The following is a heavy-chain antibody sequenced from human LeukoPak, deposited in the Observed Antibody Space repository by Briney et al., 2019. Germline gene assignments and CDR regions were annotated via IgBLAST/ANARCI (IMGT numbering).Heavy chain of an antibody. D-gene: IGHD3-22*01. Sequence: ASVKVSCKASGYTFTCYYMHWVRQAPGQGLEWMGIINPSGGSTSYAQKFQGRVTMTRDTSIRTAYMELSRLRSDDTAVYYCARAPSPLYYDSSGYLNFDYWGQGTLVTVSS. V-gene: IGHV1-46*01. CDR3: ARAPSPLYYDSSGYLNFDY. CDR2: INPSGGST. CDR1: GYTFTCYY. J-gene: IGHJ4*02.